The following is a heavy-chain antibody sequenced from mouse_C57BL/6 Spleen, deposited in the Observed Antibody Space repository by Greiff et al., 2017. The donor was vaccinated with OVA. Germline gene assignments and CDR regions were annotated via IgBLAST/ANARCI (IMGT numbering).Heavy chain of an antibody. V-gene: IGHV1-52*01. Sequence: QVQLKQPGAELVRPGSSVKLSCKASGYTFTSYWMHWVKQRPIQGLEWIGNIDPSDSETHYNQKFKDKATLTVDKSSSTAYMQLSSLTSEDSAVYYCARDLLDYYAMDYWGQGTSVTVSS. CDR2: IDPSDSET. CDR1: GYTFTSYW. CDR3: ARDLLDYYAMDY. D-gene: IGHD2-10*01. J-gene: IGHJ4*01.